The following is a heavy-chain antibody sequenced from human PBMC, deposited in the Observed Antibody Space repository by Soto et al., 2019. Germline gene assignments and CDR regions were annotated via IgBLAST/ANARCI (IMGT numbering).Heavy chain of an antibody. CDR2: ISSDGTDT. CDR1: GFSFTSYG. V-gene: IGHV3-30*18. Sequence: QVQLVQSGGGVVQPGRSLRLSCAASGFSFTSYGMHWIRQAPGKGLEWVALISSDGTDTYYADSVKGRFTISRDNSNSTLYLQMSSLRAEDTGVDYCAKDRRDGYNWSDYWGQGTRVAVSS. CDR3: AKDRRDGYNWSDY. D-gene: IGHD5-12*01. J-gene: IGHJ4*02.